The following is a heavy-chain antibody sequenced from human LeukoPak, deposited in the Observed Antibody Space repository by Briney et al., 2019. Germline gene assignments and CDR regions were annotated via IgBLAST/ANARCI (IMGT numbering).Heavy chain of an antibody. V-gene: IGHV4-39*01. Sequence: PSETLSLTCTVSGGSISSSSYYWGWIRQPPGKGLEWIGSIYYSGSTYYNPSLKSRVTISVDTSKNQFSLKLSSVTAADTAVYYCARQDSIHFDSWGQGTLVTVSS. CDR2: IYYSGST. J-gene: IGHJ4*02. CDR3: ARQDSIHFDS. CDR1: GGSISSSSYY. D-gene: IGHD3/OR15-3a*01.